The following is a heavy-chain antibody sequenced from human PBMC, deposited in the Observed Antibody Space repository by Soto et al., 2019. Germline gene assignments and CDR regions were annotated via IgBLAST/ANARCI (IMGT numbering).Heavy chain of an antibody. V-gene: IGHV3-53*01. CDR2: IYGPGYT. D-gene: IGHD4-17*01. Sequence: GESLKISCAASGFSVSSKYMIWVRQVPGKGLEWVSAIYGPGYTYYPESARGRFTISRDTSKNTVSLQMSGLRAEDTAVYYCAASVTTAGAYDVWGLGTKVTVS. CDR3: AASVTTAGAYDV. J-gene: IGHJ3*01. CDR1: GFSVSSKY.